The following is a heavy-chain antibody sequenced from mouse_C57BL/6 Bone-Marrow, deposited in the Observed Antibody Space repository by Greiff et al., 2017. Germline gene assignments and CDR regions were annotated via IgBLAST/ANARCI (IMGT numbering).Heavy chain of an antibody. V-gene: IGHV3-6*01. CDR2: ISYDGSN. J-gene: IGHJ1*03. CDR3: ARNSWYFDV. CDR1: GYSITSGYY. Sequence: EVQLVESGPGLVKPSQSLSLTCSVTGYSITSGYYWNWIRQFPGNKLEWMGYISYDGSNNYNPSLKNRISITRDTSKNQFFLKLHSVTTEDTATYYCARNSWYFDVWGTGTTVTVSS.